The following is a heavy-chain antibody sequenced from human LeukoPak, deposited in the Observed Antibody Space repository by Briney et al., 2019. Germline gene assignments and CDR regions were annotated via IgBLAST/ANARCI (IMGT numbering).Heavy chain of an antibody. Sequence: SETLSLTCTVSSGSISSGGYYWSWIRQHPGKGLEWIGYIHYSGSTYYNPSLKSRVTISVHMSKNQFSLKLSSMTVADTAVYYCARVNCSGGSCYRLWYFDLWGRGTLVTVSS. V-gene: IGHV4-31*03. D-gene: IGHD2-15*01. CDR1: SGSISSGGYY. CDR3: ARVNCSGGSCYRLWYFDL. J-gene: IGHJ2*01. CDR2: IHYSGST.